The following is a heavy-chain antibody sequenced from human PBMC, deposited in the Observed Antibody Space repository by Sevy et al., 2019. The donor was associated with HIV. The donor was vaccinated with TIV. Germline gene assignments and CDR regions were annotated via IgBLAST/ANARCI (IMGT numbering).Heavy chain of an antibody. Sequence: GGSLRLSCAASGFTFSNAWMSWVRQAPGKGLEWVGRIKSKTDGGTIDYAAPVKGRFTISRDDSKNTTYLQMNSLKTDDTAVYYCNTKLNNLLRFLDWFDPWGQGTLVTVSS. D-gene: IGHD3-3*01. CDR3: NTKLNNLLRFLDWFDP. V-gene: IGHV3-15*01. CDR2: IKSKTDGGTI. J-gene: IGHJ5*02. CDR1: GFTFSNAW.